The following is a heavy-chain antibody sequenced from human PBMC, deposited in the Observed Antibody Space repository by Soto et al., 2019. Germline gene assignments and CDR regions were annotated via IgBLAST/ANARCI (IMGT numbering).Heavy chain of an antibody. V-gene: IGHV3-48*02. CDR1: GFTFSSYS. CDR3: ARRAANWNYAYNWFDP. D-gene: IGHD1-7*01. Sequence: EVQLVESGGGLVQPGGSLRLSCAASGFTFSSYSMNWVRQAPGKGLEWVSYISSSSSTIYYADSVKGRFTISRDNAKNSLYLQMNGLRDEDTAVYYCARRAANWNYAYNWFDPWGQGTLVTVSS. J-gene: IGHJ5*02. CDR2: ISSSSSTI.